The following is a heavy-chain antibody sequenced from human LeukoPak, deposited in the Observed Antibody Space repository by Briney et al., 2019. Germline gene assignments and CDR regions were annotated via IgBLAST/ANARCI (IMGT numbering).Heavy chain of an antibody. CDR1: GGSISSGGYS. V-gene: IGHV4-30-2*01. Sequence: SETLSLTCTVSGGSISSGGYSWSWIRQPPGKGLEWIGYIYHSGSTYYNPSLKSRVTISVDRSKNQFSLKLSSVTAADTAVYYCARTSIAARRANAFDIWGQGTMVTVSS. CDR2: IYHSGST. J-gene: IGHJ3*02. CDR3: ARTSIAARRANAFDI. D-gene: IGHD6-6*01.